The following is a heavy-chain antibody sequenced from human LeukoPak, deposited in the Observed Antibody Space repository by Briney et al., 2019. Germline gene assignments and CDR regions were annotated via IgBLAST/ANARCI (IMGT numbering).Heavy chain of an antibody. CDR2: INPSGGST. D-gene: IGHD3-22*01. CDR1: GYTFTSYY. CDR3: ARDLDSSGYSNWFDP. V-gene: IGHV1-46*01. Sequence: ASVKVSCKASGYTFTSYYVHWVRQAPGQGLEWMGIINPSGGSTSYAQKFQGRVTMTRDTSTSTVYMELSSLRSEDTAVYYCARDLDSSGYSNWFDPWGQGTLVTVSS. J-gene: IGHJ5*02.